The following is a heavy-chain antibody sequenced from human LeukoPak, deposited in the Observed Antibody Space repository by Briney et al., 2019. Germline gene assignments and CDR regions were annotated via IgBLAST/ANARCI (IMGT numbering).Heavy chain of an antibody. CDR3: ARGADCSGGSCYRGPFDI. CDR1: RFTLSQYA. Sequence: GGSLRLSCVASRFTLSQYAMHWLRQAPGKGLEWVAAIWYDGSNDYYADSVKGRFTISRDNSKNTLSLQMNSLRAEDTAVYYCARGADCSGGSCYRGPFDIWGQGTMVTVSS. J-gene: IGHJ3*02. V-gene: IGHV3-33*01. CDR2: IWYDGSND. D-gene: IGHD2-15*01.